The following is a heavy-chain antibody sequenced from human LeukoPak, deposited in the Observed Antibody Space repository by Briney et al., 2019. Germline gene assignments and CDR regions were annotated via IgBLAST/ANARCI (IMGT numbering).Heavy chain of an antibody. V-gene: IGHV4-39*01. J-gene: IGHJ4*02. Sequence: PSETLSLTCTVSGGSVSSPISYWCWIRQPPGKGLEWIGSIYYSGSTYYNPSLRSRVTMSVDTSKNQFSLKMSSVTAADTAVYHCARRLGIAVFDYWGQGTLVTVSS. D-gene: IGHD6-19*01. CDR2: IYYSGST. CDR3: ARRLGIAVFDY. CDR1: GGSVSSPISY.